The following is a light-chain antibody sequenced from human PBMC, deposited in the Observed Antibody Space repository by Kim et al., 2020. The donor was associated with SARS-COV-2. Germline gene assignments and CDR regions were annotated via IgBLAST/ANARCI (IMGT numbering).Light chain of an antibody. CDR3: KSRDSSSKRLV. CDR1: SLRSYY. CDR2: AKN. Sequence: SSELTQDPAVSVALGQTIRITCQGYSLRSYYASWYQQKPGQAPVLVFFAKNNRPSGIPDRISGSSSGNTASLTISGAQAEHEADYYCKSRDSSSKRLVFGGGTQLTVL. V-gene: IGLV3-19*01. J-gene: IGLJ3*02.